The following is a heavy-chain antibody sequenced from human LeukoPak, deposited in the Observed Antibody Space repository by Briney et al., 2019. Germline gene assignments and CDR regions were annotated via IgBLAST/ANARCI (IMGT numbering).Heavy chain of an antibody. CDR3: ARDREYCSGGSCYSNDAFDI. D-gene: IGHD2-15*01. V-gene: IGHV4-34*01. J-gene: IGHJ3*02. CDR1: GGSFSGYY. CDR2: INHSGST. Sequence: PSETLSLTCAVYGGSFSGYYWSWIRQPPGKGLEWIGEINHSGSTYYNPSLKSRVTISVDTSKNQFSLKLSSVTAADTAVYYCARDREYCSGGSCYSNDAFDIWGQGTMVTVSS.